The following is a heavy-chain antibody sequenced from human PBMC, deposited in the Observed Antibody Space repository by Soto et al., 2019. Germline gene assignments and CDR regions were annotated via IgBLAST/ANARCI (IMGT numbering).Heavy chain of an antibody. CDR2: ISSSSSYI. J-gene: IGHJ4*02. CDR3: ARDRGEMGRFDY. V-gene: IGHV3-21*01. Sequence: KTGGSLRLSCAASGFTFSSYSMNWVRQAPGKGLEWVSSISSSSSYIYYADSVKGRFTISRDNAKNSLYLQMNSLRAEDTAVYYCARDRGEMGRFDYWGQGTLVTVSS. CDR1: GFTFSSYS. D-gene: IGHD3-10*01.